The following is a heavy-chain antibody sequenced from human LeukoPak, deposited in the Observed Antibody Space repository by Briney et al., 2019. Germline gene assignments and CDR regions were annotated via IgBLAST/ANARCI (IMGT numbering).Heavy chain of an antibody. D-gene: IGHD4-23*01. Sequence: QPGGSLRLSCAASGFTFSSYSMNWVRQAPGKGLEWVSYISSSSSTIYYADSVKGRFTISRDNAKNSLYLQMNSLRAEDTAVYYCARDFVFSQTTVDGFDYWGQGTLVTVSS. CDR1: GFTFSSYS. CDR2: ISSSSSTI. V-gene: IGHV3-48*01. CDR3: ARDFVFSQTTVDGFDY. J-gene: IGHJ4*02.